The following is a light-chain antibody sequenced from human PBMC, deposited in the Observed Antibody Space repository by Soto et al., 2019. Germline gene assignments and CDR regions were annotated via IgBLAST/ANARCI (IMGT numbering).Light chain of an antibody. J-gene: IGKJ1*01. Sequence: ENVLTQSPGTLSLSPGERATLSCRASQTVYNGFLAWYQQKPGQAPRLLIYGASSRATGIPDRFSGSGSGTDFTLPISSLEPDDFAVYCSQQYVSSPRTFGQGTKVEI. CDR3: QQYVSSPRT. CDR2: GAS. V-gene: IGKV3-20*01. CDR1: QTVYNGF.